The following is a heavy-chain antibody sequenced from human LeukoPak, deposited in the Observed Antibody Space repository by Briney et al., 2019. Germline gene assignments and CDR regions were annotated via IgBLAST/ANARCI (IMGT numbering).Heavy chain of an antibody. J-gene: IGHJ4*02. CDR2: ISSSSSYI. CDR3: ARDVGGGAY. D-gene: IGHD3-10*01. Sequence: GGSLRLSCAASGFTFSDYAMSWVRQAPGKGLEWVSSISSSSSYIYYADSVKGRFTISRDNAKNSLYLQMNSLRAEDTAVYYCARDVGGGAYWGQGTLVTVSS. CDR1: GFTFSDYA. V-gene: IGHV3-21*01.